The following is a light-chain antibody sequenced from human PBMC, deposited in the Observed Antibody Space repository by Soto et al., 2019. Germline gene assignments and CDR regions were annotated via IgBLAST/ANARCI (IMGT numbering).Light chain of an antibody. J-gene: IGKJ2*03. CDR3: QQNYNTPYR. Sequence: DIHMTQSPSSLSASVGDTVTITCRASQSISDRLNWYQQKPGKAPKLLIYATSTLQTGVPSRFSGSASGTDFTLTINSLQPEDFASYYCQQNYNTPYRFGQGTKLEIK. V-gene: IGKV1-39*01. CDR2: ATS. CDR1: QSISDR.